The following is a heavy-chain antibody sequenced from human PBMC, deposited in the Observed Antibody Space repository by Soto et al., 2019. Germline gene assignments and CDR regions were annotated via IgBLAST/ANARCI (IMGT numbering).Heavy chain of an antibody. V-gene: IGHV4-61*01. J-gene: IGHJ4*02. CDR2: INYSGST. Sequence: PSETLSLTCTVSGGSVSSGHYYWSWIRQSPGKGLEWIGHINYSGSTNSNPSLKSRVSISVDASKNQFSLNLSSVTAADTAVYYGASLAGGYDFWSGYYYFDYWGQGTLVTVSS. CDR3: ASLAGGYDFWSGYYYFDY. D-gene: IGHD3-3*01. CDR1: GGSVSSGHYY.